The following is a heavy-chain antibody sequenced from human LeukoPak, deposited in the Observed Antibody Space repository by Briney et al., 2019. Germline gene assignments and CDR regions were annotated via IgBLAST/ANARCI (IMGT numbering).Heavy chain of an antibody. CDR1: GFTFSKYW. V-gene: IGHV3-74*01. J-gene: IGHJ4*02. D-gene: IGHD4-11*01. Sequence: GGSLRLSCVASGFTFSKYWLHWVRQAPGKGLVWVSRINPDDKSTSYADSVKGRFTISRDDAKKTLYLQMNSLRAEDTAVYYCAKDPPTVTTIVWDFDYWGQGTLVTVSS. CDR3: AKDPPTVTTIVWDFDY. CDR2: INPDDKST.